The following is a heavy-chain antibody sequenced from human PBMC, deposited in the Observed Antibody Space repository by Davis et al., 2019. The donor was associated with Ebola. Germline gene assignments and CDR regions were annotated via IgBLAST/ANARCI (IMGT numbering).Heavy chain of an antibody. V-gene: IGHV3-9*01. D-gene: IGHD2-2*01. J-gene: IGHJ5*02. CDR2: ISWNSGSI. CDR1: GFTFDDYA. Sequence: SLKISCAASGFTFDDYAMHWVRQAPGKGLEWVSGISWNSGSIGYADSVKGRFTISRDNAKNSLYLQMNSLRAEDTAVYYCARDPGQYCSSTSCYDWFDPWGQGTLVTVSS. CDR3: ARDPGQYCSSTSCYDWFDP.